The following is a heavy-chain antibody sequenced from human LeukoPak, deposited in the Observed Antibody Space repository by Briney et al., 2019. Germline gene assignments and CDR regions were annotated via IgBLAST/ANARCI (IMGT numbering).Heavy chain of an antibody. V-gene: IGHV1-69*06. CDR2: IIPIFGTA. CDR3: ARVGVSGYDFFDY. CDR1: GGTFSSYA. D-gene: IGHD5-12*01. J-gene: IGHJ4*02. Sequence: SVKVSCKASGGTFSSYAISWVRQAPGQGLEWMGGIIPIFGTANYAQKFQGRVTITADKSTSTAYMELSSLRSEDTAMYYCARVGVSGYDFFDYWGQGTLVTVSS.